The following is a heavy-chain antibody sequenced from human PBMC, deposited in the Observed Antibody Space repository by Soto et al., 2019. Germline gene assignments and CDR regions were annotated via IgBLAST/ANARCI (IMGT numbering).Heavy chain of an antibody. Sequence: QVPLVQSGAEVKKPGASVKVSCKASGYTFTSYDINWVRQATGQGLEWMGWMNPNSGNTGYAQKFQGRVTMTRNTSISTAYMELSSLRSEDTAVYYCARGGYFDWLLSYYYYYMDVWGKGTTVTVSS. V-gene: IGHV1-8*01. CDR3: ARGGYFDWLLSYYYYYMDV. D-gene: IGHD3-9*01. CDR2: MNPNSGNT. CDR1: GYTFTSYD. J-gene: IGHJ6*03.